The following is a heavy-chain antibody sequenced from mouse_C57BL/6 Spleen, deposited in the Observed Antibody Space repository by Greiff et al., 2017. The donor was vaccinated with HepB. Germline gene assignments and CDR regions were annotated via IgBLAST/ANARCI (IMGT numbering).Heavy chain of an antibody. CDR1: GYTFTSYW. D-gene: IGHD4-1*01. V-gene: IGHV1-74*01. CDR3: AMNWDLPAY. J-gene: IGHJ3*01. CDR2: IHPSDSDT. Sequence: QVQLKHPGAELVKPGASVKVSCKASGYTFTSYWMHWVKQRPGQGLEWIGRIHPSDSDTNYNQKFKGKATLTVDKSSSTAYMQLSSLTSEDSAVYYCAMNWDLPAYWGQGTLVTVSA.